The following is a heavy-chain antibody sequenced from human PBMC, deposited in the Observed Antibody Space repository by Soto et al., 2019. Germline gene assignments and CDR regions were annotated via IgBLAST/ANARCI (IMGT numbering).Heavy chain of an antibody. CDR3: TRGQAYDSSGYYYYYYYGMDV. CDR2: IRSKANSYAT. V-gene: IGHV3-73*01. J-gene: IGHJ6*02. Sequence: VGSLRLSCAASGFTFSGSAMHWVRQASGKGLEWVGRIRSKANSYATAYAASVKGRFTISRDDSKNTAYLQMNSLKTEDTAVYYWTRGQAYDSSGYYYYYYYGMDVWGQGTTVTVS. CDR1: GFTFSGSA. D-gene: IGHD3-22*01.